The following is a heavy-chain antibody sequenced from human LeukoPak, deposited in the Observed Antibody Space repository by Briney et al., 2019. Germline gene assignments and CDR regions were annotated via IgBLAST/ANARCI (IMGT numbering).Heavy chain of an antibody. D-gene: IGHD1-26*01. V-gene: IGHV3-30*02. CDR2: IRYDGSNK. CDR1: GFTFSNYA. J-gene: IGHJ3*02. Sequence: GGSLRLSCAASGFTFSNYAMHWVRQAPGKGLEWVAFIRYDGSNKYYADSVKGRFTISRDNSKNTLYLQMNSLRAEDTAVYYCAKTTIVGVTVDSFDIWGQGTLVTVSS. CDR3: AKTTIVGVTVDSFDI.